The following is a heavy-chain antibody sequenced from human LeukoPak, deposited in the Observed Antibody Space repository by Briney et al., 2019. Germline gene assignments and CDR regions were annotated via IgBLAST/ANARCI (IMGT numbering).Heavy chain of an antibody. CDR1: GFTFSSYG. Sequence: QAGGSLRLSCAASGFTFSSYGMHWVRQAPGKGLEWVAFIRYDGSNKYYSDSVKGRFTISRDNSKNTLFLQINSLRAEDTAVYYCARGTGVLRYFDWLSPFDPWGQGTLVTVSS. D-gene: IGHD3-9*01. CDR3: ARGTGVLRYFDWLSPFDP. J-gene: IGHJ5*02. CDR2: IRYDGSNK. V-gene: IGHV3-30*02.